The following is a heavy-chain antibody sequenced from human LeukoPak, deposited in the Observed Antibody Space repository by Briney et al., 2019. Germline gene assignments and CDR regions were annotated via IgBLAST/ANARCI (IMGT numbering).Heavy chain of an antibody. J-gene: IGHJ5*02. CDR2: ISGSGGST. D-gene: IGHD3-22*01. V-gene: IGHV3-23*01. Sequence: PGGSLRLSCAASGFTFSSYAMSWVRQAPGKGLEWVSAISGSGGSTYYADSVKGRFTISRDNSKNTLYLQMNSLRAEDTAVYYCAKDYDSSGYLGWFDPWGQGTLVTVSS. CDR1: GFTFSSYA. CDR3: AKDYDSSGYLGWFDP.